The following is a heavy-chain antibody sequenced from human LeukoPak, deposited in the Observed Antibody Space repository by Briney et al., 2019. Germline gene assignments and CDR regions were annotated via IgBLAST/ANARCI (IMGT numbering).Heavy chain of an antibody. V-gene: IGHV1-69*04. D-gene: IGHD6-19*01. Sequence: SVKVSCKASGGTFSSYAISWVRQAPGQGLEWMGRIIPIFGIANYAQKFQGRVTITADKSTSTAYMALSSLRSEDTAVYYCARRKQWLDPYFDYWGQGTLVTVSS. CDR3: ARRKQWLDPYFDY. J-gene: IGHJ4*02. CDR2: IIPIFGIA. CDR1: GGTFSSYA.